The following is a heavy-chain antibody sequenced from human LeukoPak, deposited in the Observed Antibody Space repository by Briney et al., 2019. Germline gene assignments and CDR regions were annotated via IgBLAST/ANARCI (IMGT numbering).Heavy chain of an antibody. V-gene: IGHV3-30*18. J-gene: IGHJ5*02. CDR3: AKSGSGSDFDP. D-gene: IGHD3-10*01. CDR1: GFTFSSFG. CDR2: ISYDGSNK. Sequence: GGSLRLSCTASGFTFSSFGMHWVRQAPGKGLEWVAVISYDGSNKYYADSVKGRFTISRDNSKNTLYLQMNSLRAEDTAVYYCAKSGSGSDFDPWGQGTLVTVSS.